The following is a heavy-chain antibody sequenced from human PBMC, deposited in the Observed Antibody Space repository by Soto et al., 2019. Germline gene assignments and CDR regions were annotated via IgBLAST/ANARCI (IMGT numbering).Heavy chain of an antibody. J-gene: IGHJ6*02. D-gene: IGHD3-22*01. V-gene: IGHV3-21*01. CDR2: ISSSGSYI. Sequence: EVQLVESGGGLVKPGGSLRLSCAASGFTFSTYSMNWVRQAPGKGLEWVSSISSSGSYIYYADSVKGRFTISRDNSKNSLYLQMNCLRADDTVVYYCASYDSGGYYSPYYYYGMDLWGQGTTVTVSS. CDR1: GFTFSTYS. CDR3: ASYDSGGYYSPYYYYGMDL.